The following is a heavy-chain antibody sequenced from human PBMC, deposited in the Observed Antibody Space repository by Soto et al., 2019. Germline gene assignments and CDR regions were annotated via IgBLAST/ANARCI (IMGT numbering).Heavy chain of an antibody. CDR2: ISGSGGST. CDR1: GFTFSSYA. J-gene: IGHJ5*02. Sequence: GGSLRLSCAASGFTFSSYAMSWVRQAPGKGLEWVSAISGSGGSTYYADSVKGRFTISRDNSNDTLFLQMNSLRAEDTAEYYCAKDSEDSSGRPPFDQWGQGTLVTVSS. D-gene: IGHD3-22*01. V-gene: IGHV3-23*01. CDR3: AKDSEDSSGRPPFDQ.